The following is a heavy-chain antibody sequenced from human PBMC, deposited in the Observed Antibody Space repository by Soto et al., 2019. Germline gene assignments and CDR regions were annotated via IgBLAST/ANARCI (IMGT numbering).Heavy chain of an antibody. V-gene: IGHV1-2*02. CDR3: ARGAMLSAALSTWFAP. Sequence: GASVKVSCKASGYTFNDYKIHWVRQAPGQGLEWMGWINPKSDVTNYAHKFKDRVTMTRDTSNNTAYLDLSRLTFDDTALYYCARGAMLSAALSTWFAPWGQRTPVTVSS. D-gene: IGHD2-2*01. CDR1: GYTFNDYK. CDR2: INPKSDVT. J-gene: IGHJ5*02.